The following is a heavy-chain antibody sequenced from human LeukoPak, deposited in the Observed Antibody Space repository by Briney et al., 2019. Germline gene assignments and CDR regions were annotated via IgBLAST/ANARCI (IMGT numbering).Heavy chain of an antibody. D-gene: IGHD1-1*01. CDR1: GFTFSSYW. CDR3: AGDGGLERYFDY. V-gene: IGHV3-74*01. CDR2: INSDGSST. Sequence: GGSLRLSCAAAGFTFSSYWMHWVRQAPGKGLVWVSRINSDGSSTSYADSVKGRVTISRDNAKNTLYPQMNSLRAEDTAVYYCAGDGGLERYFDYWGQGTLVTVSS. J-gene: IGHJ4*02.